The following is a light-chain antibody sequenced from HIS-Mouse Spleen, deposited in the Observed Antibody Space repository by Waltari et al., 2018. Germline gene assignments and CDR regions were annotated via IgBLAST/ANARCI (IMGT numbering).Light chain of an antibody. CDR2: EDS. Sequence: SYELTQPPSVSVSPGQTARITCSGDALPKKHAYWYHQKSGQAPVLVIYEDSKPPSGIPERFSGSSSGTMATLTISGAQVEDEADYYCYSTDSSGNHRVFGGGTKLTVL. J-gene: IGLJ2*01. V-gene: IGLV3-10*01. CDR1: ALPKKH. CDR3: YSTDSSGNHRV.